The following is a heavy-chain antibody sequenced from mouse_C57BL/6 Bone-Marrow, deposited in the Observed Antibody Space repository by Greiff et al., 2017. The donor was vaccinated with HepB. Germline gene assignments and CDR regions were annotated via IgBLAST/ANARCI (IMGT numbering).Heavy chain of an antibody. CDR1: GYTFNDYN. J-gene: IGHJ3*01. CDR2: INPNNGGT. V-gene: IGHV1-22*01. Sequence: EVQRKQSGPELVKPGDSVKMYCKASGYTFNDYNMHWVKQSHGKSLEWIGYINPNNGGTSYNQKFKGKATLTVNKSSSTAYMELRSLTSEDSAVYYCARAGGWFAYWGQGTLVTVSA. CDR3: ARAGGWFAY.